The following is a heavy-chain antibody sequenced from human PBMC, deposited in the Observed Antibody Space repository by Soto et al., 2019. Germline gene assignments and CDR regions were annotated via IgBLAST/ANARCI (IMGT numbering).Heavy chain of an antibody. V-gene: IGHV1-69*12. CDR2: IIPIFGTA. D-gene: IGHD4-17*01. Sequence: QVQPVQSGAEVKKPGSSVKVSCKASGGTFSSYAISWVRQAPGQGLEWMGGIIPIFGTANYAQKFQGRVTITAEESTRTAYMELRSLRSENTAVYYWARPHMRDDYRQYFQHWGHGTLVTVSS. J-gene: IGHJ1*01. CDR1: GGTFSSYA. CDR3: ARPHMRDDYRQYFQH.